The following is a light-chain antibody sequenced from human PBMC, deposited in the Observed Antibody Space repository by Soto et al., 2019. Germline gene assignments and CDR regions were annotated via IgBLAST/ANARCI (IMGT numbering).Light chain of an antibody. Sequence: QSALTQPPSASGSPGQSVTISCTGTSSDVGGYNYVSWYRQYPGKAPKLMIFEVTKRPSGVPDRLSGSKSGNTASLTVSGLQAEDEAHYYCSSYAGSNNVVVFGGGTKLTVL. CDR1: SSDVGGYNY. J-gene: IGLJ2*01. CDR3: SSYAGSNNVVV. CDR2: EVT. V-gene: IGLV2-8*01.